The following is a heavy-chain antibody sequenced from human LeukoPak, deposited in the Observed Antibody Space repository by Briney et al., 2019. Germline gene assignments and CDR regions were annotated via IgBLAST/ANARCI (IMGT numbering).Heavy chain of an antibody. CDR2: IKLDGSET. CDR3: ARDQTPYY. V-gene: IGHV3-7*01. CDR1: GFTFSNYW. Sequence: GGSLRLSCAVSGFTFSNYWMTWVRQAPGKGLEWVANIKLDGSETYYVDSVKGRFTISRDNTQNSLYLQMNSLRAEDTAVYYCARDQTPYYWGQGTLVTVSS. J-gene: IGHJ4*02.